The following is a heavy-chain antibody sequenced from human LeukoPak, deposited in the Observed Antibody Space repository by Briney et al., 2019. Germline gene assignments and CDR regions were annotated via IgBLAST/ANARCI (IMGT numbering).Heavy chain of an antibody. J-gene: IGHJ4*02. V-gene: IGHV3-7*01. CDR2: IKPDGSDR. Sequence: GGSLRLSCAASGFTFSNYWMTWVRQSPGKGLEWVAIIKPDGSDRYSVDSEKGRFTVSRDNAKNSLYLQMSSLRAEDTAVYYCARGGYRQKEFWGQGTLVTVSS. D-gene: IGHD2-15*01. CDR3: ARGGYRQKEF. CDR1: GFTFSNYW.